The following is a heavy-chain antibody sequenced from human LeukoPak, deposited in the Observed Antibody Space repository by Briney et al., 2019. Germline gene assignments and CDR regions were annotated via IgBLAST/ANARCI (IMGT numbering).Heavy chain of an antibody. V-gene: IGHV6-1*01. CDR2: TYYRSKWSN. CDR1: GDSVSSDSAA. D-gene: IGHD6-19*01. J-gene: IGHJ4*02. CDR3: ARDHYSSGWYRFGS. Sequence: SQTLSLTCAISGDSVSSDSAAWNWIRQSPSRGLEWLGRTYYRSKWSNDYAESVRSRITINPDTSKNQFSLQLNSVTPEDTAVYYCARDHYSSGWYRFGSWGQGTLVTVSS.